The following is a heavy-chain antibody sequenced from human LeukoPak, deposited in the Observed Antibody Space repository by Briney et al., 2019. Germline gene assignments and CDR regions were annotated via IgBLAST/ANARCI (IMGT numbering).Heavy chain of an antibody. CDR1: GFTVSSNY. CDR2: ISGSSSIV. Sequence: GGSLRLSCAASGFTVSSNYMNWVRQAPGKGLEWLSYISGSSSIVYYGDSVKGRFTISRDNAKNSLYLQMNSLRDEDTAVYYCARDPSVAATGWGRWFDHWGLGTLVTVSS. D-gene: IGHD6-13*01. V-gene: IGHV3-48*02. J-gene: IGHJ5*02. CDR3: ARDPSVAATGWGRWFDH.